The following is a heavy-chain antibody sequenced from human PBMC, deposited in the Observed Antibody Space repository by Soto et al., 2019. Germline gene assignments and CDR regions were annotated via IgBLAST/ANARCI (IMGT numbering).Heavy chain of an antibody. D-gene: IGHD7-27*01. CDR2: ISYDGTNK. J-gene: IGHJ4*02. CDR3: ARDPKTSGGQHWAFNYFDS. Sequence: QVQLVESGGGVVQPGRSLRLSCAASGFSFSISPMHWVRQAPGKGPEWVALISYDGTNKFYADSVKGRFTISRDNSTSTVYLQVDSLRPEDAAVYYCARDPKTSGGQHWAFNYFDSWGQGTLVTVSS. V-gene: IGHV3-30-3*01. CDR1: GFSFSISP.